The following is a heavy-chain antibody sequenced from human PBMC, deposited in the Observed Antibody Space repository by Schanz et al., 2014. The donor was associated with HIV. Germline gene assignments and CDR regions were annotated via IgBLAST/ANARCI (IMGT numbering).Heavy chain of an antibody. D-gene: IGHD2-21*02. CDR3: ARTYTGDWSTGAD. V-gene: IGHV1-69*17. Sequence: QVQLVQSGAEVTKPGSSVKVSCKASGGTFSSSAISWVRQVPGQGLEWMGGIIPIFDITNYAQKFQGRVTITADKSTSTVYMDLSSLRSEDTAVYYCARTYTGDWSTGADWGQGTLVTVSS. CDR2: IIPIFDIT. J-gene: IGHJ4*02. CDR1: GGTFSSSA.